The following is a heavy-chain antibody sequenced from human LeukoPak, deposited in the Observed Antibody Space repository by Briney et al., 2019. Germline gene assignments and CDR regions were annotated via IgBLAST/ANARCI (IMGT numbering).Heavy chain of an antibody. Sequence: SVKVSCKASGGTFSSYAISWVRQAPGQGLEWMGRIIPMLGIANYAQKFQGRVTITADKSTSTAYMELSSLKSEDTAVYYCARDTYSGSYPSFDYWGQGTLVTVSS. CDR1: GGTFSSYA. J-gene: IGHJ4*02. CDR3: ARDTYSGSYPSFDY. V-gene: IGHV1-69*04. D-gene: IGHD1-26*01. CDR2: IIPMLGIA.